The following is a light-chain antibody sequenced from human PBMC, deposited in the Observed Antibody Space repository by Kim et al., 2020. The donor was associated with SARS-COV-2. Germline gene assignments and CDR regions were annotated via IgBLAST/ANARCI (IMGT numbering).Light chain of an antibody. CDR1: SGSIASNY. CDR3: QSYDSSTLWV. J-gene: IGLJ3*02. V-gene: IGLV6-57*01. Sequence: KTVTSSCTRSSGSIASNYVQWYQQRPGSSPTTVIYEDNQRPSGVPDRFSGSIDSSSNSASLTISGLKTEDEADYYCQSYDSSTLWVFGGGTQLTVL. CDR2: EDN.